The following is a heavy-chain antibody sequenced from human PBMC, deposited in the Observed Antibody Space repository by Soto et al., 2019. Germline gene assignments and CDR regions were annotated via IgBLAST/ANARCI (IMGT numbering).Heavy chain of an antibody. J-gene: IGHJ3*02. V-gene: IGHV3-30*18. Sequence: QVQLVESGGGVVQPGRSLRLSCAASGFTFSSYGMHWVRQAPGKGLEWVAVISYDGSNKYYADSVKGRFTISRDNSKNTLYLQMNSLRAEDTAVYYCAEAVYDFWSGYSAFDIWGQGTMVTVSS. CDR1: GFTFSSYG. D-gene: IGHD3-3*01. CDR2: ISYDGSNK. CDR3: AEAVYDFWSGYSAFDI.